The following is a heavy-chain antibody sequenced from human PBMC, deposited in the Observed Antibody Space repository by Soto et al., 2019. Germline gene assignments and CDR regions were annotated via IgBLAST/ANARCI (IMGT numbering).Heavy chain of an antibody. CDR2: IYYSGST. Sequence: SETLSLTCTVSGGSISSYYWSWIRQPPGKGLEWIGYIYYSGSTNYNPSLKSRVTISVDTPKNQFSLKLSSVTAADTAVYYCARDGAYYDFWSGSRNYYYGMDVWGQGTTVTVSS. D-gene: IGHD3-3*01. J-gene: IGHJ6*02. V-gene: IGHV4-59*01. CDR1: GGSISSYY. CDR3: ARDGAYYDFWSGSRNYYYGMDV.